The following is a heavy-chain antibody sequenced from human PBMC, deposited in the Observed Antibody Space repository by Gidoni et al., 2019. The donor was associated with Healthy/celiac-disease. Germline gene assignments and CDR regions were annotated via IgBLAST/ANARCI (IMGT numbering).Heavy chain of an antibody. CDR3: ARQIGLLDYYYGMDV. V-gene: IGHV4-30-4*01. J-gene: IGHJ6*02. CDR2: IYYSGST. D-gene: IGHD3-16*01. Sequence: QVQLQESGPGLVKPSQTLSLTCTVSGGSISSGDYYWSWVRQPPGTGLEWIGYIYYSGSTYYNPSLKSRVTISVDTSKNQFSLKLSSVTAADTAVYYCARQIGLLDYYYGMDVWGQGTTVTVSS. CDR1: GGSISSGDYY.